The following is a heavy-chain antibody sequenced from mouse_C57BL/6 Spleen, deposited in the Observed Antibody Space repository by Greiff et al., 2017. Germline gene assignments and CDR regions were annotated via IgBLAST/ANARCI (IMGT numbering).Heavy chain of an antibody. CDR1: GYSITSGYY. CDR3: ANTTTVVFDY. J-gene: IGHJ2*01. CDR2: ISYDGSN. V-gene: IGHV3-6*01. Sequence: EVKLQESGPGLVKPSQSLSLTCSVTGYSITSGYYWNWIRQFPGNKLEWMGYISYDGSNNYNPTLKNRISITRDTSKNQFFLKLNSVTTEDTATCSCANTTTVVFDYWGQGTPLTVSS. D-gene: IGHD1-1*01.